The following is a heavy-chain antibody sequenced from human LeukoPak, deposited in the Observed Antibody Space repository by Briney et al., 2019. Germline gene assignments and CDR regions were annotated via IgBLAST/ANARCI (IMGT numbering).Heavy chain of an antibody. Sequence: SETLSLTCTVSGGSISSSSYYWGWIRQPPGKGLEWIGSIYYSGSTYYNPSLKSRVTISVDTSKNQFSLKLSSVTAADTAVYYCARVNTGGNYYYYMDVWGKGTAVTISS. CDR2: IYYSGST. CDR3: ARVNTGGNYYYYMDV. D-gene: IGHD3-16*01. J-gene: IGHJ6*03. V-gene: IGHV4-39*07. CDR1: GGSISSSSYY.